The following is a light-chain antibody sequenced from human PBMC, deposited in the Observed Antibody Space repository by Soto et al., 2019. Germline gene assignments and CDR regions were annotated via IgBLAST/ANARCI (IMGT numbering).Light chain of an antibody. V-gene: IGKV1-27*01. J-gene: IGKJ4*01. CDR3: QKYNSGPLT. CDR2: SAS. CDR1: QVITNF. Sequence: DIHMTQSPSSLSASVGDRVTITCRATQVITNFLAWYQQKPGQVPRRLIYSASTLQSGVPSRCSGSGYGTEFTLTIISLQAEDVATYYCQKYNSGPLTFGGGTKVDIK.